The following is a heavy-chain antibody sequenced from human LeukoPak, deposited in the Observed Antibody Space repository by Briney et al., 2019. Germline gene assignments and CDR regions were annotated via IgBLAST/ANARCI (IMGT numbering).Heavy chain of an antibody. CDR2: IYYSGST. D-gene: IGHD3-3*01. J-gene: IGHJ4*02. CDR1: GGSISSYY. CDR3: ARVDDFWSGYYTD. V-gene: IGHV4-59*12. Sequence: SETLSLTCTVSGGSISSYYWSWIRQPPGKGLEWIGYIYYSGSTNYNPSLKSRVTISVDTSKNQFSLQLNSVTPEDTAVYYCARVDDFWSGYYTDWGQGTLVTVSS.